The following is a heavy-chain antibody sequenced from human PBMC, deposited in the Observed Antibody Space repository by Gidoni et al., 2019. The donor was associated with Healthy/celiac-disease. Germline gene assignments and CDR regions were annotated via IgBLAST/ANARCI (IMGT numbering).Heavy chain of an antibody. D-gene: IGHD4-17*01. CDR3: ARGETTELHY. V-gene: IGHV4-34*01. CDR1: GGSFSGYY. J-gene: IGHJ4*02. CDR2: INHSGST. Sequence: QVQLQQWGSGLLKPSETLSLTSSVYGGSFSGYYWSWIRQPQGKGLEWIGEINHSGSTNYNPSLKSRVTISVDTSKNQFSLKLSSVTAADTAVYYCARGETTELHYWGQGTLVTVSS.